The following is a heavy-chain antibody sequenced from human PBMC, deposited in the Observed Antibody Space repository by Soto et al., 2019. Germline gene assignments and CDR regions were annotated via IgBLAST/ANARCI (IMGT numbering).Heavy chain of an antibody. CDR3: ARDRLGATGDY. V-gene: IGHV1-18*01. J-gene: IGHJ4*02. CDR1: GYSFTRYG. Sequence: ASLKVSWKASGYSFTRYGSSWVRQAPGQGLEWMGWISAYNANTNYAQKLQGRVTMTTDTSTSTSYMELRSLRSDDTAVYFCARDRLGATGDYWGQGTLVTVSS. D-gene: IGHD1-26*01. CDR2: ISAYNANT.